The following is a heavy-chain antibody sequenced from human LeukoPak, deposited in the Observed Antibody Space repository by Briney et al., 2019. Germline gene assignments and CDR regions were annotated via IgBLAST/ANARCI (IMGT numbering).Heavy chain of an antibody. Sequence: PSETLSLTCAVSDDSFSSHYWTWIRQPPGKGLEGIGYISYIGTTNYNPSLKSRVTISIDTSKNQFSLKVRSVTAADTAVYYCARDLVTVTKGFDIWGQGTMVSVSS. D-gene: IGHD4-17*01. V-gene: IGHV4-59*11. CDR1: DDSFSSHY. CDR2: ISYIGTT. J-gene: IGHJ3*02. CDR3: ARDLVTVTKGFDI.